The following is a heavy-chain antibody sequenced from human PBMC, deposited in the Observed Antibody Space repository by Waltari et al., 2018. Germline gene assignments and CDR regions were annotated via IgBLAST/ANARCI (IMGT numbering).Heavy chain of an antibody. V-gene: IGHV3-23*01. Sequence: EVQLLESGGGLVQPGGSLRLSCAASGFTFSSSAMSWVRQAPGEGLVWVSAISGSCGSTYYADSVKGRFTISRDNSKNTLYLQMNSLRAEDTAVYYCANLYSSGWYGYWGQGTLVTVSS. CDR1: GFTFSSSA. J-gene: IGHJ4*02. D-gene: IGHD6-19*01. CDR2: ISGSCGST. CDR3: ANLYSSGWYGY.